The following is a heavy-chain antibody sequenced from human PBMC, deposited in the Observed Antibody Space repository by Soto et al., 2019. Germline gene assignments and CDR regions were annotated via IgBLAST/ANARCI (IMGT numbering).Heavy chain of an antibody. CDR3: ASLDHSRSSSGRFYP. Sequence: SPETLCVTCAVYGGSFSGYYWSWIRQPPGKGLEWIGEINHSGSSNYNPSLKSRVTISVDTSRNQFSLKLTSVTAADTAVYYCASLDHSRSSSGRFYPGGQ. CDR2: INHSGSS. CDR1: GGSFSGYY. V-gene: IGHV4-34*01. J-gene: IGHJ5*02. D-gene: IGHD6-13*01.